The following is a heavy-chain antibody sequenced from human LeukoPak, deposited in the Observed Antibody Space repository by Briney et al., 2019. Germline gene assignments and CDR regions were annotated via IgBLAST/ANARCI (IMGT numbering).Heavy chain of an antibody. Sequence: GGSLRLSCAASGFTFSSYSMNWVRQAPGKGLEWVSSISSSSSYIYYADSVKGRFTISRDNAKNSLYLQMNSLRAEDTAVYYCAARNDYGDYVPFDYWGQGTLVTVSS. J-gene: IGHJ4*02. CDR1: GFTFSSYS. D-gene: IGHD4-17*01. CDR2: ISSSSSYI. V-gene: IGHV3-21*01. CDR3: AARNDYGDYVPFDY.